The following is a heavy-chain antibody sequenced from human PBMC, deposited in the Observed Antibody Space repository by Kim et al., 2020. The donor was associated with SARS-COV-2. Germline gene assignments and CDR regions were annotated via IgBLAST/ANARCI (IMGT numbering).Heavy chain of an antibody. V-gene: IGHV3-33*06. CDR1: GFTFSSYA. Sequence: GGSLRLSCAASGFTFSSYAMHWVRQAPGKGLEWVAVIWYDGSNKYYADSVKGRFTISRDNSKNTLYLQMNSLRAEDTAVYYCAKEGIAAWEGPEHYFDYWGQGTLVTVSS. CDR3: AKEGIAAWEGPEHYFDY. J-gene: IGHJ4*02. D-gene: IGHD6-13*01. CDR2: IWYDGSNK.